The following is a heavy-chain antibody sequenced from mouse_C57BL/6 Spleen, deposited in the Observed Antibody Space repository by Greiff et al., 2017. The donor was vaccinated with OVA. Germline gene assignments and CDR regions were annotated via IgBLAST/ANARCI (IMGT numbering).Heavy chain of an antibody. CDR1: GFTFSDYY. V-gene: IGHV5-16*01. CDR2: INHDGSST. CDR3: ARDKGAMDY. J-gene: IGHJ4*01. Sequence: EVQLQESEGGLVQPGSSMKLSCTASGFTFSDYYMAWVRQVPEKGLEWVANINHDGSSTYYLDSLKSRFIISRDNAKNILYLQMSSLKSEDTATYYCARDKGAMDYWGQGTSVTVSS.